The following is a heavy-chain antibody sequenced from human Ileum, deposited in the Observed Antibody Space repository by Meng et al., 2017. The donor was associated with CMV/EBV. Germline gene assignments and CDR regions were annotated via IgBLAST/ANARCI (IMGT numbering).Heavy chain of an antibody. V-gene: IGHV3-73*01. CDR2: IRSKAHTYTT. J-gene: IGHJ4*02. Sequence: GGSLRLSCAASGFTFSDSPMHWVRQASGRGLEWVGRIRSKAHTYTTAYAASVKGRFTISRDDSKNTAYLQMNSLKTEDTAVYYCRAQSDYWGQGTLVTVSS. CDR3: RAQSDY. CDR1: GFTFSDSP.